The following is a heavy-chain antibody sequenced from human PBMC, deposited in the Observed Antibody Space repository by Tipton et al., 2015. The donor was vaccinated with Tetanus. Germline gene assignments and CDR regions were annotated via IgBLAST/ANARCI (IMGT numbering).Heavy chain of an antibody. CDR2: IYYSGST. V-gene: IGHV4-31*02. J-gene: IGHJ4*02. D-gene: IGHD3-10*01. CDR3: ARHMGFGDLLSLFDY. Sequence: WVRQASGKGLEWIGYIYYSGSTYYNPFLQSRVTISVDTSKNQFSLRLSSVTAADTAVYYCARHMGFGDLLSLFDYWGQGTLVTVSS.